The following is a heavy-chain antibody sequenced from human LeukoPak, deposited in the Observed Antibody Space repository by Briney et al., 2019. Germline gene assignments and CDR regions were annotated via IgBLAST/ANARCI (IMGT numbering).Heavy chain of an antibody. Sequence: GGSLRLSCAASGFTFSSYAMSWVRQAPGKGLEWVSAISGSGGSTYYADSVKGRFTISRDNSKNTLYLQMNSLRAEDTAVYYCAKDRSGSGSYYTLWYFDYWGQGTLVTVSS. CDR2: ISGSGGST. J-gene: IGHJ4*02. CDR3: AKDRSGSGSYYTLWYFDY. D-gene: IGHD3-10*01. V-gene: IGHV3-23*01. CDR1: GFTFSSYA.